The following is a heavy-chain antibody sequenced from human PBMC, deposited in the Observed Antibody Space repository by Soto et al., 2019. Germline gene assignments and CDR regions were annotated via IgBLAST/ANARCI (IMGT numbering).Heavy chain of an antibody. CDR2: IYYSGST. Sequence: SETLSLTCTGSGGSISSGDYYWSWIRQPPGKGLEWIGYIYYSGSTYYNPSLKSRVTISVDTSKNQFSLKLSSVTAADTAVYYCARAPMIVVVGNFDYWGQGTLVTVSS. J-gene: IGHJ4*02. D-gene: IGHD3-22*01. CDR1: GGSISSGDYY. V-gene: IGHV4-30-4*01. CDR3: ARAPMIVVVGNFDY.